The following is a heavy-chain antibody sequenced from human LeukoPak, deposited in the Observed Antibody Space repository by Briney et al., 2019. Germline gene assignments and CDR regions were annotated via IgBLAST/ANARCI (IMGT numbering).Heavy chain of an antibody. V-gene: IGHV3-21*01. CDR2: ISSSSSYI. CDR1: GFTFSSYS. CDR3: ARDCGYSYGYGY. Sequence: WGSLSLSCAASGFTFSSYSMNWVRQAPGKGLEWVSSISSSSSYIYYADSVKGQFTISRDNAKNSLYLQMNSLSAEDTAVYYCARDCGYSYGYGYWGQGTLVTVSS. D-gene: IGHD5-18*01. J-gene: IGHJ4*02.